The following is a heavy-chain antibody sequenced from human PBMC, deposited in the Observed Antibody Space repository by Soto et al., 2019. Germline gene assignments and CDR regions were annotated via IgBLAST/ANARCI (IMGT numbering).Heavy chain of an antibody. CDR3: ARTHDYSNYVWWLDP. Sequence: QVQLQESGPGLVKPSQTLSLTCTVSGGSISSGGYYWSWIRQHPGKGLEWIGYIYYSVRNYYNPSLKNLETKSVDTSKNQYSLKLSSVTAADTAVYYCARTHDYSNYVWWLDPWGQGTLVTVSS. D-gene: IGHD4-4*01. V-gene: IGHV4-31*01. CDR1: GGSISSGGYY. J-gene: IGHJ5*02. CDR2: IYYSVRN.